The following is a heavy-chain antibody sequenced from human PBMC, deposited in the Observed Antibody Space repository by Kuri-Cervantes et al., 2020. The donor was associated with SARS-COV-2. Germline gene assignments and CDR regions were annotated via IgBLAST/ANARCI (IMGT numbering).Heavy chain of an antibody. CDR1: GGSISSGGYY. D-gene: IGHD6-19*01. Sequence: SETLSLTCTVSGGSISSGGYYWSWIRQPPGKGLERIGSIYHSGSTHYKPSLKSRVTLSVDTSRNQFSLKLSSVTAADTAVYYCARHSRLVDFDYWGQGTLVTVSS. CDR3: ARHSRLVDFDY. V-gene: IGHV4-30-2*03. J-gene: IGHJ4*02. CDR2: IYHSGST.